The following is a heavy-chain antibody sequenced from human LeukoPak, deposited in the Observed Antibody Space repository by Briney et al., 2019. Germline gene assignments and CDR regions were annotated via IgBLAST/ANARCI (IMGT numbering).Heavy chain of an antibody. CDR3: ARGRLSAMDY. D-gene: IGHD5-18*01. Sequence: SETLSLTCAVYGGSSSGYYWSWIRQPPGKGLEWIGEINHSGSTNYNPSLKSRVTISVDASKNQFSLKLSSVTAADTAVYYCARGRLSAMDYWGQGTLVTVSS. J-gene: IGHJ4*02. V-gene: IGHV4-34*01. CDR2: INHSGST. CDR1: GGSSSGYY.